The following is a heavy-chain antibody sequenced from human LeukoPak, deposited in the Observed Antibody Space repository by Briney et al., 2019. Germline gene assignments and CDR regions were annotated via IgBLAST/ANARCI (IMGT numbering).Heavy chain of an antibody. CDR2: MNPNSGNT. D-gene: IGHD4-23*01. CDR3: ARVATVGEETDY. V-gene: IGHV1-8*03. CDR1: GYTFTSYD. Sequence: ASVKVSCKASGYTFTSYDINWVRQATGQGLEWMGWMNPNSGNTGYAQKFQGRVTITRNTSISTAYMELSSLRSEDTAVYYCARVATVGEETDYWGQGTLVTVSS. J-gene: IGHJ4*02.